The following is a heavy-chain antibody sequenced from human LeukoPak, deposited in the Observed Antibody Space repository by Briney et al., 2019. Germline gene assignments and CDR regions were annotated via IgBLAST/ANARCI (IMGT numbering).Heavy chain of an antibody. Sequence: PSETLSLTCAVYGGPYSGYYWSWLRQPPGKGLEWIGEKNHSGSTNHNRSLKSRVTLPLDTSKKQFSLKLSSVTAADTAVYYCARRFDYWGQGTLVTVSS. CDR3: ARRFDY. CDR1: GGPYSGYY. CDR2: KNHSGST. J-gene: IGHJ4*02. V-gene: IGHV4-34*01.